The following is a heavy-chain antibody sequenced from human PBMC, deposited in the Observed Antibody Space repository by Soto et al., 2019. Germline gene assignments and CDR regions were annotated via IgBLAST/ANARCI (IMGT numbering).Heavy chain of an antibody. CDR2: IYYSGST. V-gene: IGHV4-59*01. J-gene: IGHJ3*02. Sequence: PSETLSLTCTVSGGSISSYYWSWIRQPPGKGLEWIGYIYYSGSTNYNPSLKSRVTISVDTSKNQFSLKLSSVTAADTAVYYCARGPFYSNYGDAFDIWGQGTMVPVSS. D-gene: IGHD4-4*01. CDR1: GGSISSYY. CDR3: ARGPFYSNYGDAFDI.